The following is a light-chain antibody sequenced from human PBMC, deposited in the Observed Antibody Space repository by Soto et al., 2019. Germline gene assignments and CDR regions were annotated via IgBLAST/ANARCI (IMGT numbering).Light chain of an antibody. CDR2: DAS. J-gene: IGKJ2*01. V-gene: IGKV1-33*01. Sequence: DIQMTQSPSSLSASLGDRVTITCQASQDISNYLNWYQQKPGKAPKLLIYDASNLETGVPSQFSGSGHGTDFTFTNSSLQPEDIATYYCQQYDNLPVTFGQGTKLEMK. CDR1: QDISNY. CDR3: QQYDNLPVT.